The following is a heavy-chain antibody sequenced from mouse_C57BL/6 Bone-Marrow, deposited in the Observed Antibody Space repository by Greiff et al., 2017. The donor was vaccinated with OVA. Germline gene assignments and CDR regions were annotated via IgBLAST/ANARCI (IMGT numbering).Heavy chain of an antibody. Sequence: VKLMESGPELVKPGASVKISCKASGYSFTSYYIHWVKQRPGQGLEWIGWIYPGSGNTKYNEKFKGKATLTADTSSSTAYMQLSSLTSEDSAVYYCAREEVDYYNAMDYWGQGTSVTVSS. V-gene: IGHV1-66*01. CDR3: AREEVDYYNAMDY. CDR1: GYSFTSYY. CDR2: IYPGSGNT. J-gene: IGHJ4*01. D-gene: IGHD2-12*01.